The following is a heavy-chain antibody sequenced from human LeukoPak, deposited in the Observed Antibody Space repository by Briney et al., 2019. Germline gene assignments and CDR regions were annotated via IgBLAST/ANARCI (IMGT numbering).Heavy chain of an antibody. CDR1: GGSISSGDYY. D-gene: IGHD3-10*01. J-gene: IGHJ5*02. CDR2: IYYGGST. V-gene: IGHV4-30-4*01. CDR3: ARAGAGMVRGVNWFDP. Sequence: SQTLSLTCTVSGGSISSGDYYWSWIRQPPGKGLEWIGYIYYGGSTYYNPSLKSRVTISVDTSKNQFSLKLSFVTAADTAVYYCARAGAGMVRGVNWFDPWGQGTLVTVSS.